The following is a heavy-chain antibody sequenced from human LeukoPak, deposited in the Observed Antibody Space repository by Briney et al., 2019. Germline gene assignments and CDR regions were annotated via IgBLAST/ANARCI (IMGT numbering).Heavy chain of an antibody. V-gene: IGHV5-51*01. CDR1: GYSFTNSW. J-gene: IGHJ4*02. CDR2: IYPGDSDT. D-gene: IGHD6-19*01. CDR3: ARRYQTVAGTYFDS. Sequence: GESLKISCKGSGYSFTNSWIGWVRQMPGKGLEWMGIIYPGDSDTRYSPSFQGQVTISVDKSISTAYLQWSSLKASDTAMYYCARRYQTVAGTYFDSWGQGTLVTVSS.